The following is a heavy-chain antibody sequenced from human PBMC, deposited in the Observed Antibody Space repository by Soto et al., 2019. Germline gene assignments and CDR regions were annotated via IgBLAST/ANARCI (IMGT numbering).Heavy chain of an antibody. CDR3: VRQWVSRYNCNYLDY. J-gene: IGHJ4*02. CDR1: GGSFSSSSYY. CDR2: MYYSGSP. V-gene: IGHV4-39*01. D-gene: IGHD1-20*01. Sequence: QLQLQESGPGVVKPSETLSLTCSVSGGSFSSSSYYWAWIRQPPGKGLAWIGIMYYSGSPYYNLSLTSRVTMSVDTSKKRFLLTLISVTATDPAVYYCVRQWVSRYNCNYLDYWGQGTLVTVSP.